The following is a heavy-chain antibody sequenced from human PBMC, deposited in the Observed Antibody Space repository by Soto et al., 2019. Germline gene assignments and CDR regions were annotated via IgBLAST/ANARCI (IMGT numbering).Heavy chain of an antibody. Sequence: QVQLVQSGAEVKKPGASVKVSCKASGYTFTSYAMHWVRQAPGQRLEWMGWINAGNGNTKYSQKFQGRVTITRDTSACTAYMELSSLRSEDMAVYYCSRGDRSFWYTHDYWGQGTLATVSS. D-gene: IGHD6-13*01. CDR1: GYTFTSYA. CDR3: SRGDRSFWYTHDY. J-gene: IGHJ4*02. CDR2: INAGNGNT. V-gene: IGHV1-3*01.